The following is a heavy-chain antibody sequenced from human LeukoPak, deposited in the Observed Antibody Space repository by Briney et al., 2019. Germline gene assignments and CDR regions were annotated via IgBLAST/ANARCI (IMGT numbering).Heavy chain of an antibody. CDR3: AKDLEGAAYYYDSSGPDY. Sequence: GGSLRLSCAASGFTFSSYAMSWVRQAPGKGLEWVSAISGSTGNTYYADSVKGRFTISRDNSKNTLYLQMNSLRAEDTAVYYCAKDLEGAAYYYDSSGPDYWGQGTLVTVSS. D-gene: IGHD3-22*01. CDR1: GFTFSSYA. V-gene: IGHV3-23*01. J-gene: IGHJ4*02. CDR2: ISGSTGNT.